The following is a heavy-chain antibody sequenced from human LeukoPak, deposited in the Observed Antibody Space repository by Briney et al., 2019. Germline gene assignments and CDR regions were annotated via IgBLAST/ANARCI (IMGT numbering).Heavy chain of an antibody. V-gene: IGHV1-2*02. D-gene: IGHD1-1*01. Sequence: ASVKVSCKASGYTFTGYYMHWVGQAPGQGLEGMGWINPNSGGTNYAKTFQGRVTITRDTYISTAYLELSRLRSDDTAVSYCARLDGGDGMDVWGQATTVTVSS. CDR1: GYTFTGYY. CDR3: ARLDGGDGMDV. J-gene: IGHJ6*02. CDR2: INPNSGGT.